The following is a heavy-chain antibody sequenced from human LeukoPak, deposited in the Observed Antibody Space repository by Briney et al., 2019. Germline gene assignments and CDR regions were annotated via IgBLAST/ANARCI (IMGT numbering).Heavy chain of an antibody. V-gene: IGHV4-39*01. J-gene: IGHJ4*02. CDR1: GASISGSGYY. D-gene: IGHD1-26*01. CDR3: AKSGGYGLIDY. CDR2: IYSIGST. Sequence: PSETLSLTCTVSGASISGSGYYWCWIRQPPGKGLEWIGSIYSIGSTYYNASLQSRVTISIETSKNQISLRLNSVTAADTAMYYCAKSGGYGLIDYWGQGTLVTVSS.